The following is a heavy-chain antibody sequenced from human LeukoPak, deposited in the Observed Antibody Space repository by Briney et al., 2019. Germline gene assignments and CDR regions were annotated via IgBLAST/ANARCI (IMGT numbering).Heavy chain of an antibody. Sequence: GGSLRLSCEAPELTLGSNALTWFGRVPGRGLDWVSIISSSGGSIYYADSVKGRFTISRDNSKNTLYLQMNSLRAEDTAVYYCAKSKLKDFFEDWGQGTLVTVSS. D-gene: IGHD1-26*01. J-gene: IGHJ4*02. CDR3: AKSKLKDFFED. V-gene: IGHV3-23*01. CDR2: ISSSGGSI. CDR1: ELTLGSNA.